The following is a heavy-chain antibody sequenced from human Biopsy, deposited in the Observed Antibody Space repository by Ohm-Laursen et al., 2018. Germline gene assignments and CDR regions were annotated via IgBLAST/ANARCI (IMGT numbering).Heavy chain of an antibody. D-gene: IGHD6-19*01. V-gene: IGHV3-33*04. J-gene: IGHJ2*01. CDR1: GFTFGHYA. CDR2: IWYDGTNE. CDR3: ARGLSSGWYGYFDV. Sequence: SLRLSCAASGFTFGHYAMHWVRQAPGKGLEWISPIWYDGTNEDYADSVKGRFTISRDNSKNTLYLQINTLTLEDTAFYYCARGLSSGWYGYFDVWGRGTLVTVSS.